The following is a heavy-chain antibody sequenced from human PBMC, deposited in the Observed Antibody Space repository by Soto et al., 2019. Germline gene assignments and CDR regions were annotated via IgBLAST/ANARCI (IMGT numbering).Heavy chain of an antibody. J-gene: IGHJ6*02. CDR2: ISGYNGDT. CDR1: GYTFTRYG. CDR3: AKNGQPPYYYYGLDV. V-gene: IGHV1-18*01. D-gene: IGHD2-8*01. Sequence: ASVKVSCKASGYTFTRYGISWVRQAPGQGLEWMGWISGYNGDTNYAQKCQGRVSMTIDTSTTTAYMELRSLTSDDTAVYYCAKNGQPPYYYYGLDVWGQGTKVTVSS.